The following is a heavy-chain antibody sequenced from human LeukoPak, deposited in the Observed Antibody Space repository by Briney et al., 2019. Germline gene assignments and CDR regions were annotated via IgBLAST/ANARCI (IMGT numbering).Heavy chain of an antibody. V-gene: IGHV4-39*07. Sequence: SETLSLTCTFSGCSISSSSYYWGCIRQPPGKGLEWIGSINYSGRRFYHASLKRRVTISVDTSQNQLYVQLSCVTAADPAVYYCARDRVRGNSNTYFDHWGQGTLLRVSS. CDR3: ARDRVRGNSNTYFDH. CDR2: INYSGRR. CDR1: GCSISSSSYY. D-gene: IGHD1-26*01. J-gene: IGHJ4*02.